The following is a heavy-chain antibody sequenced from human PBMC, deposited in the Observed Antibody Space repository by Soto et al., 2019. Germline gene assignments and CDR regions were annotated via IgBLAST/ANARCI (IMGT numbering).Heavy chain of an antibody. CDR3: AIQIRATYYYDSSGYHFDY. CDR1: GYTFTSYG. V-gene: IGHV1-69*13. D-gene: IGHD3-22*01. CDR2: IIPIFGTA. J-gene: IGHJ4*02. Sequence: QVQLVQSGAEVKKPGASVKVSCKASGYTFTSYGISWVRQAPGQGLEWMGGIIPIFGTANYAQKFQGRVTITADESTSTAYMELSSLRSEDTAVYYCAIQIRATYYYDSSGYHFDYWGQGTLVTVSS.